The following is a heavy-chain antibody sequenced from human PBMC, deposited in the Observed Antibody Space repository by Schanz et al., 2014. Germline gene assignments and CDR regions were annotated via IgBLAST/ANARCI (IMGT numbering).Heavy chain of an antibody. CDR3: ARGRGFYDY. V-gene: IGHV1-69*02. J-gene: IGHJ4*02. D-gene: IGHD3-10*01. Sequence: QLQLVQSGAEVKKPGSSVKVSCKLSGGTFSSYTISWMRQAPGQGLEWMGKIIPVLNIATYAQRFQGRVSITADTSTNTAYMGLSSLTSEDTAVHYCARGRGFYDYWGQGTLVTVSS. CDR1: GGTFSSYT. CDR2: IIPVLNIA.